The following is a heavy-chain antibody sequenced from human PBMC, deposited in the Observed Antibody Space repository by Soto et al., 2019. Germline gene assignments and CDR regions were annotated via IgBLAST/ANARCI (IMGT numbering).Heavy chain of an antibody. Sequence: PGESLKISCKGSGYRFTDHWIGWVRQMPGKGLEWMGIIYPGDSDIRVTPSFQGQVTISADKSINTAYLQWSSLKASDTALYYCATRYSSPSYDFWGKGTLVTVSS. CDR1: GYRFTDHW. V-gene: IGHV5-51*01. J-gene: IGHJ4*02. D-gene: IGHD6-6*01. CDR3: ATRYSSPSYDF. CDR2: IYPGDSDI.